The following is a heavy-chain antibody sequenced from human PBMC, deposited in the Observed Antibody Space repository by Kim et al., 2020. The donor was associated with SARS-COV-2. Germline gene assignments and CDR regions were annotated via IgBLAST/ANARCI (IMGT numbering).Heavy chain of an antibody. J-gene: IGHJ4*02. CDR2: INPNTGGT. D-gene: IGHD3-22*01. V-gene: IGHV1-2*06. CDR1: GYTFTDYE. CDR3: ARATPMIVVVISDPLDN. Sequence: ASVKVSCKASGYTFTDYEMHWVRQAPGHGLEWMGRINPNTGGTKYAPKFQGRVTMTRDTSISTAYKELKSLRSDDTAVYYCARATPMIVVVISDPLDNWGQGTLVTVSS.